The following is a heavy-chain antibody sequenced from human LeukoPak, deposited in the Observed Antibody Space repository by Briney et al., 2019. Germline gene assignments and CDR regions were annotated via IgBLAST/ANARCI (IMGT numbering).Heavy chain of an antibody. V-gene: IGHV3-30*18. CDR2: ISYDGSNK. J-gene: IGHJ5*02. Sequence: GGSLRLSCAASGFTFSSYGMHWVRQAPGKGLEWVAVISYDGSNKYYADSVKGRFTISRDNSKNTLYLQMNSLRAEDTAVYYCAKSTVPAALLDWFDPWGQGTLVTVSS. CDR1: GFTFSSYG. D-gene: IGHD2-2*02. CDR3: AKSTVPAALLDWFDP.